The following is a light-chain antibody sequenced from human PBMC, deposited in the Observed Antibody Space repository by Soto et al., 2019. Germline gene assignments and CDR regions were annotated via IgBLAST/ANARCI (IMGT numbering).Light chain of an antibody. CDR1: SSDVGGYKY. J-gene: IGLJ1*01. Sequence: QPVLTQPASVSGSPGQSITISCTGTSSDVGGYKYVSWYQQHPGKAPKLMIYEVSNRPSGVSDRFSGSKSGNTASLTISGLQAEDEADYYCSSYTSSSPCVFGTGTKLTVL. V-gene: IGLV2-14*01. CDR2: EVS. CDR3: SSYTSSSPCV.